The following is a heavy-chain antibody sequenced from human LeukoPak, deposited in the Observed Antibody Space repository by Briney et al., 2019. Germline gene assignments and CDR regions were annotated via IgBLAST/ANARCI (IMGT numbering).Heavy chain of an antibody. V-gene: IGHV3-66*02. CDR3: AKYSSSWSYFDY. Sequence: QRGGSLRLSCAASGFTVSSNYMSWVRQAPGKGLEWVSVIYSGGSTYYADSVKGRFTISRDNSKNTLYLQMNSLRAEDTAVYYCAKYSSSWSYFDYWGQGTLVTVSS. D-gene: IGHD6-13*01. CDR1: GFTVSSNY. CDR2: IYSGGST. J-gene: IGHJ4*02.